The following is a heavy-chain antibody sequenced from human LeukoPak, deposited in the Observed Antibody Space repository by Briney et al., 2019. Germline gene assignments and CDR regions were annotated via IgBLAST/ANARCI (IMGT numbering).Heavy chain of an antibody. J-gene: IGHJ6*02. CDR1: GFIFSDFG. D-gene: IGHD2-2*01. CDR2: ISYDGDSI. V-gene: IGHV3-30-3*01. CDR3: ARVPERGRTYYHHYGMDV. Sequence: PGGSLRLSCAASGFIFSDFGIHWVRQAPGKGLEWVAFISYDGDSIYYADPVKGRFTISRDNSRNTLNLQMNSLSAEDTAVYYCARVPERGRTYYHHYGMDVWGQGTTVSVSS.